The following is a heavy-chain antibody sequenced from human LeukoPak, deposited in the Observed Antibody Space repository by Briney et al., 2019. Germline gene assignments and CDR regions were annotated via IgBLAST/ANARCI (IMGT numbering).Heavy chain of an antibody. V-gene: IGHV4-39*01. Sequence: SETLSLTCTVSGGSISSSSYYWGWIRQPPGKGLEWIGSIYYSGSTYYNPSLKSRVTISVDTSKNQFSLKLSSVTAADTAVYYCAVLRHYIQLFDYWGQGTLVTVSS. D-gene: IGHD3-3*01. CDR1: GGSISSSSYY. J-gene: IGHJ4*02. CDR2: IYYSGST. CDR3: AVLRHYIQLFDY.